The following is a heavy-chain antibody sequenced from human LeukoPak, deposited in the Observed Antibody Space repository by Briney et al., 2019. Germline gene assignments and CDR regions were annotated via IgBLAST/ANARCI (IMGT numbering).Heavy chain of an antibody. Sequence: ASVKVSCKASGYTFTDYYVHWVRQAPGQGLEWMGRISPNSGGTNYAQKFQGRVTMTRDTSISTAYMELSRLRSDDTAVYYCAREGYCSSTSCLPTWGQGTLVTVSS. D-gene: IGHD2-2*01. J-gene: IGHJ5*02. CDR2: ISPNSGGT. CDR1: GYTFTDYY. V-gene: IGHV1-2*06. CDR3: AREGYCSSTSCLPT.